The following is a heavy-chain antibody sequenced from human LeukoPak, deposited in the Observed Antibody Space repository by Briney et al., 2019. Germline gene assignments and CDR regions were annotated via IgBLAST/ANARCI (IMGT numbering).Heavy chain of an antibody. D-gene: IGHD3-9*01. Sequence: SSETLSLTCTVSGGSISSSSYYWGWIRQPPGKGLEWIGSIYYSGSTYYNPSLKSRVTISVDTSKNQFSLKLSSVTAADTAVYYCASCYDILTGYHDYWGQGTLVTVSS. CDR2: IYYSGST. J-gene: IGHJ4*02. CDR3: ASCYDILTGYHDY. V-gene: IGHV4-39*01. CDR1: GGSISSSSYY.